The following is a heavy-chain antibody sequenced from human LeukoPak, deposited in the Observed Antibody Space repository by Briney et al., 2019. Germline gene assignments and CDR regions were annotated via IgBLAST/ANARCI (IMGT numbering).Heavy chain of an antibody. V-gene: IGHV4-34*01. J-gene: IGHJ4*02. CDR3: AREEEGSFDY. CDR1: GGSFSGYY. CDR2: INHSGST. Sequence: PSETLSLTCAVYGGSFSGYYWSWIRQPPGKGLEWIGEINHSGSTNYNPSLKSRVTISVDTSKNQFSLKLSSVTAADTAVYYCAREEEGSFDYWGQGTLVTVSS.